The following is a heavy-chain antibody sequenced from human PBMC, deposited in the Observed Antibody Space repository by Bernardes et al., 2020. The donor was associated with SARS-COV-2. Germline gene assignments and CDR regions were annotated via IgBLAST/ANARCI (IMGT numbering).Heavy chain of an antibody. CDR2: ISSSSSTI. D-gene: IGHD1-26*01. CDR3: VRVRYSGSFWGADY. CDR1: GFTFSSYS. V-gene: IGHV3-48*01. J-gene: IGHJ4*02. Sequence: GALRLSCAASGFTFSSYSMKWVRQAPGKGLECVSYISSSSSTIYYADSAKGRFTISRDNAKNSLYLQMNNLRAEDTAVYYCVRVRYSGSFWGADYWGQGTLVTVSS.